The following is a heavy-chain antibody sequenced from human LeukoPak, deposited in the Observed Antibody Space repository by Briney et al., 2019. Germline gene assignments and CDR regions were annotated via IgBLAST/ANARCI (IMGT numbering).Heavy chain of an antibody. Sequence: PGGSLRLSCAASGFTFSSYDMHWVRQATGKGLEWVSAIGTAGDTYYPGSVKGRFTISRENAKNSLYLQMNSLRAGDTAVYYCAREDTVTTGFDYWGQGTLVTVSS. J-gene: IGHJ4*02. CDR3: AREDTVTTGFDY. D-gene: IGHD4-17*01. V-gene: IGHV3-13*01. CDR1: GFTFSSYD. CDR2: IGTAGDT.